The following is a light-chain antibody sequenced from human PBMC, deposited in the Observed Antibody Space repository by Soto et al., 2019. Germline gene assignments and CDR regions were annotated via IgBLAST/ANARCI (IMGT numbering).Light chain of an antibody. CDR1: SSNIGSKT. J-gene: IGLJ1*01. CDR3: AAWDASLNGYV. CDR2: NSY. V-gene: IGLV1-44*01. Sequence: LTKPPSGSRTAGQMGTISYSGSSSNIGSKTVNWYQQLPGTVPKLLIYNSYQRPSGAPDRFSGSKSGTSASLAISGLQSEDEADYYCAAWDASLNGYVFGAGTKVTVL.